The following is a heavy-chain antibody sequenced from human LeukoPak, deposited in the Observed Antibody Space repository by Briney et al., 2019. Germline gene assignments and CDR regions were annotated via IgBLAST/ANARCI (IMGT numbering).Heavy chain of an antibody. D-gene: IGHD4-23*01. J-gene: IGHJ3*01. V-gene: IGHV4-31*03. CDR3: ARERRESGGNRDAFDV. CDR2: MYYIGSS. CDR1: GDSITSGGYY. Sequence: PSETLSPTCTVSGDSITSGGYYWSWVRQHPGKGLEWIGYMYYIGSSYKNPTLKSRVSISIDTSQNRLSLELTSVTAADTAVYYCARERRESGGNRDAFDVWGQGTMVAVSS.